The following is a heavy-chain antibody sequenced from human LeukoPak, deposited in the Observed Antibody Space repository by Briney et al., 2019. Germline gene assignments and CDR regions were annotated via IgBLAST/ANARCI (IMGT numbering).Heavy chain of an antibody. J-gene: IGHJ4*02. CDR1: GGSISSFY. V-gene: IGHV4-4*07. D-gene: IGHD1-14*01. Sequence: SETLSLTCTVDGGSISSFYWSWIRQPAGEGLECIGCIYASGSNNYNPSLKSRVTMSVDTSKDQFSLKLSSVTAADTAVYYCARDSLLTGRNFDYWGQGTLVTVSS. CDR2: IYASGSN. CDR3: ARDSLLTGRNFDY.